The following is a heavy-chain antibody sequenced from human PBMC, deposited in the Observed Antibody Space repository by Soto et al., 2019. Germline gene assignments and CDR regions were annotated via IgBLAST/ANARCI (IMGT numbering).Heavy chain of an antibody. J-gene: IGHJ6*02. CDR1: GFTFTSSA. D-gene: IGHD3-22*01. CDR3: AAGYYDSSGYYFGEPHYYYYYGLDV. Sequence: SVKVSCKASGFTFTSSAVQWVRQARGQRLEWIGWIVVGSGNTNYAQKFQERVTITRDMSTSTAYMELSSLRSEDTAVYYCAAGYYDSSGYYFGEPHYYYYYGLDVWGQ. V-gene: IGHV1-58*01. CDR2: IVVGSGNT.